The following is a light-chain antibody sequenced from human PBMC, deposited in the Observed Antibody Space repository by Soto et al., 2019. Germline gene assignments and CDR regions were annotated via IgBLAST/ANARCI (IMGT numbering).Light chain of an antibody. J-gene: IGKJ3*01. CDR3: QQRSSFPLT. Sequence: EIVLTQSPAPLSLSPGERATLSCRASQSVSSYLAWYQQKPGQAPRLLIYDAANRATGIPARFSGSGSGTDFTLTISSLEPEDFAVYYCQQRSSFPLTFGPGTRVDIK. CDR2: DAA. V-gene: IGKV3-11*01. CDR1: QSVSSY.